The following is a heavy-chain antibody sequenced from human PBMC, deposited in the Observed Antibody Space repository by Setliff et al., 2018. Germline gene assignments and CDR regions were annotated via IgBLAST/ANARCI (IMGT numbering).Heavy chain of an antibody. D-gene: IGHD3-22*01. J-gene: IGHJ4*02. CDR2: IYYSGST. CDR1: GGSISSYY. V-gene: IGHV4-59*08. Sequence: PSETLSLTCTVSGGSISSYYWSWIRQPAGKGLEWIGYIYYSGSTNYNPSLKSRVTISVDTSKNQFSLKLSSVTAADTAVYYCASLDYYDSGGYYIRDYWGQGTLVTVSS. CDR3: ASLDYYDSGGYYIRDY.